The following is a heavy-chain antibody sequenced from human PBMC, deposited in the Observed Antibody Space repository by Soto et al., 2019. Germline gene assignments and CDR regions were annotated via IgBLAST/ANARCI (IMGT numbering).Heavy chain of an antibody. Sequence: EVQLLESGGGLVQPGGSLRLSCAASGFSFSTYAMTWVRQAPGKGLEWVSTITPSGGNTYYADSVKVRFTITRDNSEKTLYLHMNSLRAEDTAVYYCAGRYCPNGVCYTNYYYYMDIWGEGPTITVSS. CDR1: GFSFSTYA. V-gene: IGHV3-23*01. D-gene: IGHD2-8*01. CDR3: AGRYCPNGVCYTNYYYYMDI. CDR2: ITPSGGNT. J-gene: IGHJ6*03.